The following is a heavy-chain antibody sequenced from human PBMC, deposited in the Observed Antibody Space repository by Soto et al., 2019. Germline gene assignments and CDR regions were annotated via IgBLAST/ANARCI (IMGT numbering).Heavy chain of an antibody. Sequence: QVQLQESGPGLVKTSETLSLTCTVSGDSISNYYWYWIRQPPGKGLEWIGYVYYSGSTNHNPSLKSRVTMSVDTSKNQFSLKVSSVTAADTAVYYCASGWGLDYWGQGTLVSVSS. CDR3: ASGWGLDY. D-gene: IGHD3-10*01. CDR1: GDSISNYY. CDR2: VYYSGST. J-gene: IGHJ4*02. V-gene: IGHV4-59*01.